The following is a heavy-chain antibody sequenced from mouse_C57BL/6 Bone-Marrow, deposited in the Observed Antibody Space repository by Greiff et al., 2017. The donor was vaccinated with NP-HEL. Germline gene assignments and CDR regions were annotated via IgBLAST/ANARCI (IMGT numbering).Heavy chain of an antibody. J-gene: IGHJ4*01. Sequence: VQLQQSGAELARPGASVKLSCKASGYTFTSYGISWVKQRTGQGLEWIGEIYPRSGNTYYNEKFKGKATLTADKSSSTAYMELRSLTSEDAAVYFCARPPKLYAMDYWGQGTSVTVSS. CDR1: GYTFTSYG. CDR3: ARPPKLYAMDY. CDR2: IYPRSGNT. V-gene: IGHV1-81*01.